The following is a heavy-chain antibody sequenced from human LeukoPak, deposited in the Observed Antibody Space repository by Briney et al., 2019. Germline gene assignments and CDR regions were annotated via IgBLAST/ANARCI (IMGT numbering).Heavy chain of an antibody. Sequence: SETLSLTCTVSGGSISSYHWSWIRQPAGKGLEWIGRIYTSGSTNYNPSLKSRVTMSVDTSKNQFSLKLSSVTAADTAVYYCAREYIVVVVAATDNWFDPWGQGTLVTVSS. CDR1: GGSISSYH. CDR3: AREYIVVVVAATDNWFDP. J-gene: IGHJ5*02. D-gene: IGHD2-15*01. V-gene: IGHV4-4*07. CDR2: IYTSGST.